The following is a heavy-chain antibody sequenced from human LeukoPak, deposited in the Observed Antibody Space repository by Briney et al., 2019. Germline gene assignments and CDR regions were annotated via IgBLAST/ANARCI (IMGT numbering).Heavy chain of an antibody. CDR1: GGTFSSYA. J-gene: IGHJ4*02. CDR3: ARNTYYYGSGSYYPIGY. Sequence: SVKVSCKASGGTFSSYAISWVRQAPGQGLEWMGGIIPIFGTANYAQKFQGRVTITADESTSTAYMELSSLRSEDTAVYYCARNTYYYGSGSYYPIGYWGQGTLVTVSS. V-gene: IGHV1-69*13. D-gene: IGHD3-10*01. CDR2: IIPIFGTA.